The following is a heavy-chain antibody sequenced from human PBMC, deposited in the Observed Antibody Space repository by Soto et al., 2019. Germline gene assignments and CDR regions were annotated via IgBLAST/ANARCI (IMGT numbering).Heavy chain of an antibody. V-gene: IGHV3-23*01. D-gene: IGHD2-2*01. CDR3: AKDPYCSSISCYAGNFYY. Sequence: EVQLLESGGGLVQPGGSLRLSCAASGFTFSNYPMSWVRQAPGKGLEWVSYISDSGGTTYYADSVKGRFTISRDNSKNTLYLQMNSLGAEDTAVYYCAKDPYCSSISCYAGNFYYGGQGALVTVSS. J-gene: IGHJ4*02. CDR1: GFTFSNYP. CDR2: ISDSGGTT.